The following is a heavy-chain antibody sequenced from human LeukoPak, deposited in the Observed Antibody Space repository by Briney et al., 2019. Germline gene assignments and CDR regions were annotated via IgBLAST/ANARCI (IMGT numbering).Heavy chain of an antibody. V-gene: IGHV1-24*01. CDR1: GYTLTELS. J-gene: IGHJ6*02. CDR3: ATVDRNDRVIDV. D-gene: IGHD1-14*01. Sequence: ASVKVSCKVSGYTLTELSMHWVRQAPGKGLEWMGGFDPEDGETIYAQKFQGRVTMTEDTSTDTAYMELSSLRSEDTAVYYCATVDRNDRVIDVWGQGTTVTVSS. CDR2: FDPEDGET.